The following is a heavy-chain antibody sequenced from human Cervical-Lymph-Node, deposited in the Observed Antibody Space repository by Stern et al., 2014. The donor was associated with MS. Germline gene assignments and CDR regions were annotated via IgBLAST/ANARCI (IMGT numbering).Heavy chain of an antibody. CDR1: GG. V-gene: IGHV1-69*06. CDR2: VIPFVGTS. J-gene: IGHJ5*02. Sequence: QLAQSGAEVKKPGSSVKVSCKSSGGISWVRQAPGQGLEWMGGVIPFVGTSNYAQKFQGRVTITADTSTNTTYLHLSRLTSADTAIYYCARGSGDNWFGPWGQGTLVTVSS. D-gene: IGHD3-10*01. CDR3: ARGSGDNWFGP.